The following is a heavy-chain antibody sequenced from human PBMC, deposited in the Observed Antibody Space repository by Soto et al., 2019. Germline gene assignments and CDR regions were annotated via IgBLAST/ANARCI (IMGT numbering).Heavy chain of an antibody. Sequence: SVKVSCKASGGTFSSYAISWVRQAPGQGLEWMGGIIPIFGTANYAQKFQGRVTITADESTSTAYMELSSLRSEDTAVYYCALADIVVVPAATATRYYGMDVCGQGTTVTVYS. V-gene: IGHV1-69*13. CDR1: GGTFSSYA. J-gene: IGHJ6*02. CDR2: IIPIFGTA. CDR3: ALADIVVVPAATATRYYGMDV. D-gene: IGHD2-2*01.